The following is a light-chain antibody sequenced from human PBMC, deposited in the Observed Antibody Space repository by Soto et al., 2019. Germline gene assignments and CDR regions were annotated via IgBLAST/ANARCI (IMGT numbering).Light chain of an antibody. CDR1: QGFSSY. CDR2: AAS. Sequence: DIQLTQSPSFLSASVGDRVTITCRASQGFSSYLAWYQQKPGKAPKLLIYAASTLQSGVPSRFSGSGSGTEFTLTISSLQPEDFATYYCQQLNNFGPGTKVDIK. V-gene: IGKV1-9*01. CDR3: QQLNN. J-gene: IGKJ3*01.